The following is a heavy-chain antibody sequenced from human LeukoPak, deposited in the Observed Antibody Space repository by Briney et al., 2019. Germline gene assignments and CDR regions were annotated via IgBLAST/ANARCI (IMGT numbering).Heavy chain of an antibody. J-gene: IGHJ3*01. V-gene: IGHV5-51*01. CDR1: GYNFSNYW. D-gene: IGHD3-22*01. CDR2: IYPNDSDT. CDR3: ARPNITYYYDSSGYDGFDV. Sequence: GESLKISCKGSGYNFSNYWIAWVRQMPGKRLEWMGIIYPNDSDTRYRPSFRGQVSISADKSINTAYLQWSSLKASDTAMYFCARPNITYYYDSSGYDGFDVWGQGTMVTVSS.